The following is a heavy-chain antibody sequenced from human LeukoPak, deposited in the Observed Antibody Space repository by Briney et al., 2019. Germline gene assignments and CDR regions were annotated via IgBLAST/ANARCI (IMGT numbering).Heavy chain of an antibody. CDR1: GFTFSSYG. D-gene: IGHD2-15*01. Sequence: GGSLRLSCAASGFTFSSYGMHWVRQAPGKGLEWVAVIWSDGSNKYYADSVKGRFTISRDNSKNTLYLQMNSLRAEDTAVYYCARGGRFCSGGSCYNWFDPWGQGTLVTVSS. J-gene: IGHJ5*02. V-gene: IGHV3-33*01. CDR2: IWSDGSNK. CDR3: ARGGRFCSGGSCYNWFDP.